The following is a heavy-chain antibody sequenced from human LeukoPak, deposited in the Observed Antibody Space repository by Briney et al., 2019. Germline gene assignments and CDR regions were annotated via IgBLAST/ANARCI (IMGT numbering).Heavy chain of an antibody. J-gene: IGHJ4*02. Sequence: PSETLSLTCKVSGGSISSYYWSWIRQPPGKGLEWIGYIQYTGSGRTNYSPSLKSRVTISVDTSKNEFTLKLRSVTAADTAVYYCARELITLPGRYFGYWGQGTLVTVSS. CDR2: IQYTGSGRT. CDR3: ARELITLPGRYFGY. V-gene: IGHV4-59*01. D-gene: IGHD3-16*01. CDR1: GGSISSYY.